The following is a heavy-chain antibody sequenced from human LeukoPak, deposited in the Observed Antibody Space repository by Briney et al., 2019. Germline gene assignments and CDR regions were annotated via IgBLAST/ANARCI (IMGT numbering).Heavy chain of an antibody. J-gene: IGHJ3*02. CDR1: GYTFTSYG. D-gene: IGHD3-3*01. CDR3: ARAKAPLTIFGVVTSPDAFDI. CDR2: ISAYNGST. V-gene: IGHV1-18*01. Sequence: ASVKVSCKASGYTFTSYGINWVRQAPGQGLEWMGWISAYNGSTNYARKLQGRVTMTTDTSTSTVYMELRSLTSDDTAVYYCARAKAPLTIFGVVTSPDAFDIWGQGTMVTVSS.